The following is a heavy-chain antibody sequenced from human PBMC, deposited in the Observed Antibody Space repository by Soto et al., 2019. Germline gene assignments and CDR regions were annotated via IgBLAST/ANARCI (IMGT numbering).Heavy chain of an antibody. CDR2: INAGNGNT. CDR1: GYTFTSYA. Sequence: ASVKVSCKASGYTFTSYAMHWVRQAPGQRLEWMGWINAGNGNTKYSQKFQGRVTITRDTSASTAYMELSSLRSEDTAVYYCAIHGERTIRYLDWFDPWSQGTLVTVSS. CDR3: AIHGERTIRYLDWFDP. V-gene: IGHV1-3*01. J-gene: IGHJ5*02. D-gene: IGHD4-17*01.